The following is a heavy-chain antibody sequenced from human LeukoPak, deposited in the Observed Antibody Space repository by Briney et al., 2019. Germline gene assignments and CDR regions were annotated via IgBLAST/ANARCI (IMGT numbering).Heavy chain of an antibody. CDR2: IIPIFGIA. D-gene: IGHD2-2*01. J-gene: IGHJ5*02. CDR3: AREPCSSTSCYQNWFDP. Sequence: SVTVSCTASGGTFSSYAISWVRQAPGQGLEWMGRIIPIFGIANYAQKFQGRVTITADKSTSTAYMELSSLRSEDTAVYYCAREPCSSTSCYQNWFDPWGQGTLVTVSS. CDR1: GGTFSSYA. V-gene: IGHV1-69*04.